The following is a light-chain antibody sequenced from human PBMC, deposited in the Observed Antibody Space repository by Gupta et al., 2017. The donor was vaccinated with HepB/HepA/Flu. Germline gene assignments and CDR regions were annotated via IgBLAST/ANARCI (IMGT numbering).Light chain of an antibody. V-gene: IGKV2-30*01. CDR2: WGS. CDR1: QSLLSSDRNTY. CDR3: LQCNNAPFT. Sequence: EVMMSQYPLSLPLPLGQPASISCRSSQSLLSSDRNTYLSWYQQKPGQSPRRLIYWGSNRDSGVPDRFSGSGSGTDFTLKISRVEAEDVGIYYCLQCNNAPFTFGPGTKVEIK. J-gene: IGKJ3*01.